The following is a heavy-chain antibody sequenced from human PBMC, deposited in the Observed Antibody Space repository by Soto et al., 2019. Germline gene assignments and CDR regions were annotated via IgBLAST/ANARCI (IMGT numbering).Heavy chain of an antibody. Sequence: SQTLSLTCVISGDSVSSNSAAWNWIRQSPSRGLEWLGRTYYRTRWYYDYAVSVRSRITVNPDTSKNQFSLQLTSVTPEDTAVYYCARDHPPPKYCSSTSCYANYYYYYMDVWGKGTTGTVSS. CDR1: GDSVSSNSAA. CDR3: ARDHPPPKYCSSTSCYANYYYYYMDV. V-gene: IGHV6-1*01. D-gene: IGHD2-2*01. CDR2: TYYRTRWYY. J-gene: IGHJ6*03.